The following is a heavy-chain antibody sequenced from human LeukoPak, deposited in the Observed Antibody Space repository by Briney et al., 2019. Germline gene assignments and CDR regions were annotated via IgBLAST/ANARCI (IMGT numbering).Heavy chain of an antibody. CDR1: GFTVSTYY. CDR3: ARGLGYCTSTTCLLPFDY. D-gene: IGHD2-2*01. J-gene: IGHJ4*02. V-gene: IGHV3-53*01. CDR2: IYSGGST. Sequence: GGSLRLSCAASGFTVSTYYMTWVRQAPRKGLVCVTVIYSGGSTYYADSVKGRFTVSRDNSMNTLYLQMNSLRAEDTAMYYCARGLGYCTSTTCLLPFDYWGQGTLVTVSS.